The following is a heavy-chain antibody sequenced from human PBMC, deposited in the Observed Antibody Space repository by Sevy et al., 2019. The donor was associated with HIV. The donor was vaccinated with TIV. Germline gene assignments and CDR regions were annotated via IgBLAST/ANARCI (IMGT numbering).Heavy chain of an antibody. CDR3: ARGGYCSSTSCHAAYYYYMDV. D-gene: IGHD2-2*01. CDR1: GFTFSDYY. CDR2: ISSSSSYT. J-gene: IGHJ6*03. V-gene: IGHV3-11*06. Sequence: GGSLRLSCAASGFTFSDYYMSWIRQAPGKGLEWVSYISSSSSYTNYADSVKGRFTISRDNVKNSLFLQMNSLRAEDTAVYYCARGGYCSSTSCHAAYYYYMDVWGKGTTVTVSS.